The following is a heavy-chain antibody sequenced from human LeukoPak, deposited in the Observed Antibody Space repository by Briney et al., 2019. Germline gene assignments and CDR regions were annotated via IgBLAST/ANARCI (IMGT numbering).Heavy chain of an antibody. V-gene: IGHV4-39*01. D-gene: IGHD2/OR15-2a*01. J-gene: IGHJ4*02. CDR2: IYYTGST. Sequence: SETLTLTCTVSGASISSRSYYWGWIRQPPGKGLEWIGSIYYTGSTYCNPSLKSRVTISVDTSKNQFSLKLSSVTAADTAVYYCASHTNENIRYYFDYWAEATLVTVSS. CDR3: ASHTNENIRYYFDY. CDR1: GASISSRSYY.